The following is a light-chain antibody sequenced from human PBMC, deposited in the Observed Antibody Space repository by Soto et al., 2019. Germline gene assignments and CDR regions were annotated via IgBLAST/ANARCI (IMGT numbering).Light chain of an antibody. CDR2: DVN. V-gene: IGLV2-8*01. CDR3: NSYGGTNNYVV. CDR1: SSDVGGYNY. Sequence: QSALTQPPSASGSPGQSVTIPCTGTSSDVGGYNYVSWYRQHPGKAPQLIIYDVNKRPSGVPDRFSGSKSGNTASLTVSGLQAEDEADYFCNSYGGTNNYVVFGGGTQLTVL. J-gene: IGLJ2*01.